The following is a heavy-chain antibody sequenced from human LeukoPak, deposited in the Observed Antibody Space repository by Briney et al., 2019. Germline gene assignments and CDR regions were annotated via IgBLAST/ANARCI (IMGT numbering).Heavy chain of an antibody. CDR2: ISYDGSNK. Sequence: GGSLRLSCAASGFTFSSYGMHWVRQAPGKGLEWVAVISYDGSNKYYADSVKGRFTISRDNSKNTLYLQMNSLRAEDTAVYYCASGRYDSSGYSLDYWGQGTLVTVSS. V-gene: IGHV3-30*03. D-gene: IGHD3-22*01. J-gene: IGHJ4*02. CDR3: ASGRYDSSGYSLDY. CDR1: GFTFSSYG.